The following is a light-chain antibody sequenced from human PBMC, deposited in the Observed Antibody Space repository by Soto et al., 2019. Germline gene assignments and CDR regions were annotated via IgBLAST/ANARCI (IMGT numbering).Light chain of an antibody. CDR3: QQTYSTSVT. J-gene: IGKJ2*01. CDR2: VAS. V-gene: IGKV1-39*01. CDR1: QSISSY. Sequence: DLQMTQSPSSLSASVGDRVTITCRASQSISSYLNWYQQKPGKAPKLLISVASTLQSGVPSRFSGSGSGTDFTLTISSLQPEDFATYYCQQTYSTSVTFGQGTKLEIK.